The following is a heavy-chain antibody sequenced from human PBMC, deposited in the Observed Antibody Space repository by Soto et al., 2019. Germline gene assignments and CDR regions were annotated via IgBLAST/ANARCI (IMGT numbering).Heavy chain of an antibody. Sequence: GASVKVSCKTSGYSFTDYKLHWVRRAPGQGLEWMGWVDPNGGGSNSAQKFQGSVTMTWDTSITTAYLDLTRLTTNDTATYFCATWVDYGDFEGFDFWGQGTLVTVSS. D-gene: IGHD4-17*01. CDR1: GYSFTDYK. CDR3: ATWVDYGDFEGFDF. V-gene: IGHV1-2*04. CDR2: VDPNGGGS. J-gene: IGHJ4*02.